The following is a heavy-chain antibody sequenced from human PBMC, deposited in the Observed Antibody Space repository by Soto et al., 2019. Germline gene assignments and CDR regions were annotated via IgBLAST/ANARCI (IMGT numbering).Heavy chain of an antibody. CDR2: IIPILGIA. V-gene: IGHV1-69*04. J-gene: IGHJ4*02. CDR1: GGTFSSYT. CDR3: ARDQIAKNHDYGIYF. Sequence: SVKVSCKASGGTFSSYTISWVRQAPGQGLEWMGRIIPILGIANYPQKFQGRVTITADKSTSTAYVELSSLRSEDTAVYYCARDQIAKNHDYGIYFWGQGTLVTVSS. D-gene: IGHD4-17*01.